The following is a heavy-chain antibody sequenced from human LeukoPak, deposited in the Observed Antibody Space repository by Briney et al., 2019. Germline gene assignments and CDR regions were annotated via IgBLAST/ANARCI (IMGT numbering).Heavy chain of an antibody. CDR3: ARGGLRNWYFDL. CDR1: GFTFSNYW. CDR2: IKTDGSEK. J-gene: IGHJ2*01. Sequence: GGSLRLSCEGSGFTFSNYWMGWVRQAPGKGLQWVANIKTDGSEKYYVDSVKGRFTISRDNAKNSLYLQMNSLRAEDTAVYYCARGGLRNWYFDLWGRGTLVTVSS. V-gene: IGHV3-7*01. D-gene: IGHD5-12*01.